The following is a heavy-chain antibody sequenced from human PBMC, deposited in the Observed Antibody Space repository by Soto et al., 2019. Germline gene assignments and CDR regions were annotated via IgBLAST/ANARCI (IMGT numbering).Heavy chain of an antibody. J-gene: IGHJ5*02. Sequence: QVQLQESGPGLVKPSQTLSLTCTVSGGSISSGDYYWSWIRQPPGKGLEWIGYIYYSGSTYYNPSHKRRVTISGDTSKNQCSLKRSSVTAADTAVEYWARDLPDGARLDPWGQGTLVTASS. V-gene: IGHV4-30-4*01. CDR3: ARDLPDGARLDP. CDR1: GGSISSGDYY. CDR2: IYYSGST.